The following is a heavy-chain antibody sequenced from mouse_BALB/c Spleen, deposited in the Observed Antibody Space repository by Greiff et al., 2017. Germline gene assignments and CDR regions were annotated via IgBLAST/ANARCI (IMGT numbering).Heavy chain of an antibody. Sequence: LVESGPELVKPGASVKMSCKASGYTFTSYVMHWVKQKPGQGLEWIGYMYPYNDGTKYNEKFKGKATLTSDKSSSTAYMELSSLTSEDSAVYYCAREVGYKDAMDYWGQGTSVTVSS. CDR1: GYTFTSYV. J-gene: IGHJ4*01. CDR2: MYPYNDGT. CDR3: AREVGYKDAMDY. V-gene: IGHV1-14*01. D-gene: IGHD2-2*01.